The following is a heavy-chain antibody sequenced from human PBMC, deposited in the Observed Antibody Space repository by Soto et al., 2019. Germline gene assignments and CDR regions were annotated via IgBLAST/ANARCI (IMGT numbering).Heavy chain of an antibody. Sequence: GESLKISCKGSGYSFTSYWIGWVRQMPGKGLEWMGIIYPGDSDTRYSPSFQGQVTISADKSISTAYLQWSSLKASDTAMYYCARANYYDSSGYYYHYYYYGMDVWGQGTTVTVSS. CDR1: GYSFTSYW. CDR3: ARANYYDSSGYYYHYYYYGMDV. V-gene: IGHV5-51*01. D-gene: IGHD3-22*01. CDR2: IYPGDSDT. J-gene: IGHJ6*02.